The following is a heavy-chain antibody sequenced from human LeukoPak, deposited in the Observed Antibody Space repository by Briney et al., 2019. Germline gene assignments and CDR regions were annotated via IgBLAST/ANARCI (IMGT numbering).Heavy chain of an antibody. V-gene: IGHV4-39*07. CDR2: IYYTGTT. CDR3: ARAPMRYSSGWGADDY. Sequence: SETLSLTRTVSGGSISNTNYYWAWIRQPPGRGLEWIGSIYYTGTTFDNPSLKSRVTISVDTSKNQFSLKLSSVTAADTAVYYCARAPMRYSSGWGADDYWGQGTLVTVSS. CDR1: GGSISNTNYY. D-gene: IGHD6-19*01. J-gene: IGHJ4*02.